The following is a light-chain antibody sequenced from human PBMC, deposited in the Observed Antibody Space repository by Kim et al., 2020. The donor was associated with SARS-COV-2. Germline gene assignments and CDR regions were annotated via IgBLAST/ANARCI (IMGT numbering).Light chain of an antibody. Sequence: NFMLTQPHSVSESPGKTVTISCTGSSGSIASNYVQWYQQRPGSAPTTVIYEDNQRPSGVPDRFSGSIDSSSNSASLTFSGLKTEDEADYYCQSYDSSNQGVFGGGTKLTVL. V-gene: IGLV6-57*02. CDR2: EDN. CDR1: SGSIASNY. CDR3: QSYDSSNQGV. J-gene: IGLJ3*02.